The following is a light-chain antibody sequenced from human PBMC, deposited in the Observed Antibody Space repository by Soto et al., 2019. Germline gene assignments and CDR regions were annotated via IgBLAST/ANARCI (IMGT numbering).Light chain of an antibody. CDR1: QSVPRSY. V-gene: IGKV3-20*01. J-gene: IGKJ5*01. CDR2: GTS. CDR3: QQYGSSIT. Sequence: EIVMTQSPATLSVSPGERATLSCRASQSVPRSYLAWYQQKPGQAPRLLIYGTSSRATGIPDRFSGSGSGTDFTLTISRLEPEDFAVFYCQQYGSSITFGQGTRWRL.